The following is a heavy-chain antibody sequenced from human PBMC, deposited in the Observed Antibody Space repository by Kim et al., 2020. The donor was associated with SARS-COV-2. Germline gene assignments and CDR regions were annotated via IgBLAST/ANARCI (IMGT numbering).Heavy chain of an antibody. D-gene: IGHD6-13*01. CDR1: GFTVSRNY. V-gene: IGHV3-66*01. CDR2: IYSGDKT. J-gene: IGHJ4*02. Sequence: LSLTCAASGFTVSRNYMSWLRQAPGKGLEWLSVIYSGDKTYYVESVKGRLTISRDNSKNTLYLQMSSLRVEDTAVYYCATNLAAAGVVWGQGTLVTV. CDR3: ATNLAAAGVV.